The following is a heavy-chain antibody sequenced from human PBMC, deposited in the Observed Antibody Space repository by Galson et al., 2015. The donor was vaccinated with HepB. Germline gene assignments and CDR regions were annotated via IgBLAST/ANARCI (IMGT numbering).Heavy chain of an antibody. CDR1: GFTFSSYA. V-gene: IGHV3-23*01. D-gene: IGHD1-26*01. Sequence: SLRLSCAASGFTFSSYAMSWVRQAPGKGLEWVSAISGSGGSPYYADSVKGRFTFSRDNSKNTLYLQMNSLRAEDTAVYYCALQTHRVQWEHRDPGPAVGPPTLFYSSDAFDIWGQGTMGTVSS. J-gene: IGHJ3*02. CDR2: ISGSGGSP. CDR3: ALQTHRVQWEHRDPGPAVGPPTLFYSSDAFDI.